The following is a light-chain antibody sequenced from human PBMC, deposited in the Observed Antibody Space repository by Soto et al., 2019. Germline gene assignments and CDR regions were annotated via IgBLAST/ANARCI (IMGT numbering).Light chain of an antibody. J-gene: IGKJ2*01. V-gene: IGKV3-11*01. CDR3: QQRSKWPPVYT. CDR2: DAS. Sequence: EIVLTQSPATLSLSPGERATLSCRASQSVSSYLAWYQQKPGQAPRLLIYDASNRATGIPARFSGSGSGTDFTLNISSLEPEDFAVYYCQQRSKWPPVYTFGQGTKLEMK. CDR1: QSVSSY.